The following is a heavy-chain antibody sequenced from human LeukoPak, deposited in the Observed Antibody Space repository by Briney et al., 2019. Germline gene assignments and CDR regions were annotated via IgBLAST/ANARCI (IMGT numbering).Heavy chain of an antibody. CDR1: GFTFSDYY. CDR3: AREDIVVVPAAPPYYYGMDV. J-gene: IGHJ6*04. CDR2: ISSSSSYT. Sequence: GGSLRLSCAASGFTFSDYYMSWIRQAPGKGLEWVSYISSSSSYTNYADSVKGRFTISRDNAKNSLYLQMNSLRAEDTAVYYCAREDIVVVPAAPPYYYGMDVWGKGTTVTVSS. D-gene: IGHD2-2*01. V-gene: IGHV3-11*06.